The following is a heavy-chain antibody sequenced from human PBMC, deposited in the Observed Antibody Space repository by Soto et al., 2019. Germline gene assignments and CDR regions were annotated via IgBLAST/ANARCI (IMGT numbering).Heavy chain of an antibody. V-gene: IGHV1-2*02. J-gene: IGHJ4*02. CDR1: GYTFTGYY. CDR3: ARSRASGYHGFLFAY. Sequence: VASVKVSCKASGYTFTGYYMHWVRQAPGQGLEWMGWINPNSGGTNYAQKFQGRVTMTRDTSISTAYMELSRLRSDDTAVYYCARSRASGYHGFLFAYRGQGSLVTVSS. CDR2: INPNSGGT. D-gene: IGHD5-12*01.